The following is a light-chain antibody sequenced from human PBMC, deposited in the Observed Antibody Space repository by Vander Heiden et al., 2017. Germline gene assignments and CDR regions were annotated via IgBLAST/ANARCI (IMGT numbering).Light chain of an antibody. CDR3: SSYAGTNNWGV. CDR2: DVT. V-gene: IGLV2-8*01. CDR1: SSDIGAYNY. Sequence: QSALTQPPPPPGPPDRPVTLSCTGTSSDIGAYNYVSWYQQHPGKAPKLVIYDVTKRPSGVPDRFSASKSGNTASLTVSGLRAEDEADYYCSSYAGTNNWGVFGGGTKLTVL. J-gene: IGLJ2*01.